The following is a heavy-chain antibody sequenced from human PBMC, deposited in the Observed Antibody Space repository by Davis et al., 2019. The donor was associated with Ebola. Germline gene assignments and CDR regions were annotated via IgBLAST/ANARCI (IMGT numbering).Heavy chain of an antibody. CDR2: INPHNGNT. CDR1: RYTFPSYG. D-gene: IGHD1-1*01. CDR3: ARAQFPTTSDH. V-gene: IGHV1-18*04. Sequence: ASVQVSCKASRYTFPSYGITWVRQAPAQGLEWMGWINPHNGNTNYAPNVQGRVTMTTDTSTSTAYMEVGSLRSDDTAVYYCARAQFPTTSDHWGQGTLVTVSS. J-gene: IGHJ4*02.